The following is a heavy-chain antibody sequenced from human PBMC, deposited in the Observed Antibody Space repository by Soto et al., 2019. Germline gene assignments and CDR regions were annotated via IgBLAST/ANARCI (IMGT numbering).Heavy chain of an antibody. CDR2: ISAGNGNT. CDR1: GYTFTTYG. V-gene: IGHV1-18*01. D-gene: IGHD6-6*01. Sequence: ASVEVSCKASGYTFTTYGLSWVRQAPGQGLEWMGWISAGNGNTNYSQKFQGRVTITRDTSASTAYMELNRLKTEDTAVYYCSTGITARPPGWGQGTLVTVSS. J-gene: IGHJ4*02. CDR3: STGITARPPG.